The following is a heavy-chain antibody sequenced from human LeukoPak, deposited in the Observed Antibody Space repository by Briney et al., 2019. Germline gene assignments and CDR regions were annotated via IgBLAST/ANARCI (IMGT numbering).Heavy chain of an antibody. Sequence: QPGGSLRLACAASGFTFSSYWMHCVRQAPGKGLVWVSRINGDGSSTIYADSVKGRFTISRDNAKNTLYLQMNSLRAEDTAIYYCTRGGSAYSSSWSTFDYWGQGALVTVSS. CDR2: INGDGSST. CDR3: TRGGSAYSSSWSTFDY. V-gene: IGHV3-74*01. CDR1: GFTFSSYW. D-gene: IGHD6-13*01. J-gene: IGHJ4*02.